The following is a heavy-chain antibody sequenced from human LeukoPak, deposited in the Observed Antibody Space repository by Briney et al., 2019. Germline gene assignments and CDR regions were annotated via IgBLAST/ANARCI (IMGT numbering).Heavy chain of an antibody. D-gene: IGHD3-9*01. CDR1: GFTFGDYA. CDR2: IRSKAYGGTT. CDR3: TSPMYYDILTGYYMGYYYMDV. J-gene: IGHJ6*03. Sequence: GRSLRLSCTASGFTFGDYAMSWVRQAPGKGLEWVGFIRSKAYGGTTEYAASVKGRFTISRDDSKSIAYLQMNSLKTEDTAVYYCTSPMYYDILTGYYMGYYYMDVWGKGTTVTVSS. V-gene: IGHV3-49*04.